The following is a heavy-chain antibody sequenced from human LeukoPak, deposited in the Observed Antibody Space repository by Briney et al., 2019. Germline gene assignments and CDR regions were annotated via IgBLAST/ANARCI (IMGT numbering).Heavy chain of an antibody. Sequence: SVTLSLTCTVAGVSISNTGYYWGWVRQPPGKGLEWIGTIFYSGSAYYTPSLMSLVSMSLDTSKNQFSLNLNSVTAADTALYFCAGFYGSVTYTYFDSRGQGTLVTVSS. CDR1: GVSISNTGYY. CDR3: AGFYGSVTYTYFDS. CDR2: IFYSGSA. J-gene: IGHJ4*02. D-gene: IGHD3-10*01. V-gene: IGHV4-39*01.